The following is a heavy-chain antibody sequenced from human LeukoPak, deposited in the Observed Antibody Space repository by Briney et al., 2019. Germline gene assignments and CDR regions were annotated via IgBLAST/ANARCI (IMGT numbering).Heavy chain of an antibody. Sequence: SETLSLTCTVSRGSINDYYWGWIRQPPGEGLEWIGYVYYTGSTTYNPSLKSRLTISVDTSKNQYSLKLISVTAADTAVYYCARGGSFYRGDYYDYWGQGTLVTVTS. CDR1: RGSINDYY. V-gene: IGHV4-59*01. D-gene: IGHD1-26*01. CDR3: ARGGSFYRGDYYDY. J-gene: IGHJ4*02. CDR2: VYYTGST.